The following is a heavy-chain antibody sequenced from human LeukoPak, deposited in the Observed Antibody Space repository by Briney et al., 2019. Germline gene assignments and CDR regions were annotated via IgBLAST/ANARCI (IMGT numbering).Heavy chain of an antibody. D-gene: IGHD6-19*01. Sequence: SETLSLTCTVSGDSFNIYFWNWIRQPAGKRLEWIGRLYPSGNIDYNPSLKSRVAISVDTSKNQVSLKLSSVTAADTAVYYCAREGGSGWSDPWGPGTLITVSS. V-gene: IGHV4-4*07. CDR2: LYPSGNI. J-gene: IGHJ5*02. CDR1: GDSFNIYF. CDR3: AREGGSGWSDP.